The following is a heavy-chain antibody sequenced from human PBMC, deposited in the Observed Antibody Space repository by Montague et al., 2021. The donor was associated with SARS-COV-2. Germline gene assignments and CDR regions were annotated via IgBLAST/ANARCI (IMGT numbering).Heavy chain of an antibody. CDR2: INHRGNT. V-gene: IGHV4-34*01. D-gene: IGHD6-25*01. CDR1: GGSFSDYY. Sequence: SETLSLTCAVYGGSFSDYYWSWVRRPPGKGLEWIGDINHRGNTNVSPNLKSRVTISVDTSKNQMSLTSTSVTAADSAVYYCARGQSGSYSGGWVPVALFDFDHYMGIWGRGTTVAVSS. J-gene: IGHJ6*03. CDR3: ARGQSGSYSGGWVPVALFDFDHYMGI.